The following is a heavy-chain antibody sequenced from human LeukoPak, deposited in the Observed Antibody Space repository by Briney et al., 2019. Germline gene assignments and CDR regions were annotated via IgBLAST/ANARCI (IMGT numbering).Heavy chain of an antibody. J-gene: IGHJ4*02. CDR3: ARGQTDTMITDY. CDR2: ISSSSSYI. V-gene: IGHV3-21*01. CDR1: GFTFSSYS. D-gene: IGHD3-22*01. Sequence: GGSLRLSCAASGFTFSSYSMNWVRQAPGKGLEWFSSISSSSSYIYYADSVKGRFTISRDNAKNSLYLQMNSLRAEDTAVYYCARGQTDTMITDYWGQGTLVTVSS.